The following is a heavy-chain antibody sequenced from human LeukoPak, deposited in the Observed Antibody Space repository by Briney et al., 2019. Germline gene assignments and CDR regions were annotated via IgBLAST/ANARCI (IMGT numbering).Heavy chain of an antibody. CDR3: ARGKYGGYFIDY. Sequence: GGSLRLSCAASGFTFSSYGMHWVRQAPGKGLEWVAVIWYDGSNKYYADSVKGRFTISRDNSKNTVYLQMNSLRAEDTAVYYCARGKYGGYFIDYWGQGTLVTVSS. J-gene: IGHJ4*02. CDR1: GFTFSSYG. D-gene: IGHD5-12*01. V-gene: IGHV3-33*01. CDR2: IWYDGSNK.